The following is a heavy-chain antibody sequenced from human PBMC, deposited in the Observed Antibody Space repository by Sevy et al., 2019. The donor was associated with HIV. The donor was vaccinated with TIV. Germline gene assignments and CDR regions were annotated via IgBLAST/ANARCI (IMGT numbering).Heavy chain of an antibody. J-gene: IGHJ4*02. CDR1: GGTFSSYA. D-gene: IGHD1-26*01. CDR2: IIPIFGTA. Sequence: ASVKVSCKASGGTFSSYAISWVRQAPGQGLEWMGGIIPIFGTANYAQKFQGRVTITADESTSTAYMELTSLKSDDTAGYYCARGGGVGATTTPDSWGQGTLVTVSS. CDR3: ARGGGVGATTTPDS. V-gene: IGHV1-69*13.